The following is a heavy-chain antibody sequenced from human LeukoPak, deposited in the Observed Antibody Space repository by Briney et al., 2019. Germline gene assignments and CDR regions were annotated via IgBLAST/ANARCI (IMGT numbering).Heavy chain of an antibody. J-gene: IGHJ4*02. Sequence: PGGSLRLSCAASGFTVSGNFMSWVRQAPGKGLEWVSVIYSGGSTYYADSVKGRFTISRDNSKNTLFLQMNSLRVDDTAVYYCARAISGRGVTLDNWGQGTLVAVSS. V-gene: IGHV3-53*05. CDR3: ARAISGRGVTLDN. CDR2: IYSGGST. CDR1: GFTVSGNF. D-gene: IGHD1-14*01.